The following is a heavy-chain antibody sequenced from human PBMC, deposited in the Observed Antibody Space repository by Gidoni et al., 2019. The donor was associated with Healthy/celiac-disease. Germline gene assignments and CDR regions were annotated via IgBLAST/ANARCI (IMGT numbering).Heavy chain of an antibody. V-gene: IGHV1-69*01. D-gene: IGHD1-26*01. Sequence: QVQLVQSGAEVKKPGSSVKVSCKASGGTFSSYAISWVRQAPGQGLEWMGGIIPIFGTANYAQKFQGRVTITADDSTSTAYMELSSLRSEDTAVYYCARDAGGSYSHYYYGMDVWGQGTTVTVSS. CDR1: GGTFSSYA. J-gene: IGHJ6*02. CDR2: IIPIFGTA. CDR3: ARDAGGSYSHYYYGMDV.